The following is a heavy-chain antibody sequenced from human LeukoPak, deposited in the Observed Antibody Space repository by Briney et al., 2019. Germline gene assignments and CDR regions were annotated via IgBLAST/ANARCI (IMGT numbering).Heavy chain of an antibody. CDR3: ARLLSITMFDI. CDR1: GGSFTSYY. D-gene: IGHD3-10*01. Sequence: SETLSLTCTVSGGSFTSYYWSWIQQPPGKGLEWVGYIYTSGSTNYNPSLKSRVTISVDTSKNQFSLKLSSVTAADTAVYYCARLLSITMFDIWGQGTMVTVSS. CDR2: IYTSGST. J-gene: IGHJ3*02. V-gene: IGHV4-4*09.